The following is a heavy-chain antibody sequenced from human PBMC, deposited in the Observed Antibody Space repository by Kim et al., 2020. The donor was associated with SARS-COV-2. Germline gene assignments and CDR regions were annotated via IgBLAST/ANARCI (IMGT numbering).Heavy chain of an antibody. Sequence: GGSLRLSCAASGFTFSTYGMHWVRQAPGKGLEWVTLISYDGSNQYYADSVKGRFTISRDNSKNTLYVQMNSPSVEDTAVYYCARDTGKTYYYYNMDVWGQGTTVTVSS. CDR1: GFTFSTYG. V-gene: IGHV3-30*19. CDR3: ARDTGKTYYYYNMDV. J-gene: IGHJ6*02. CDR2: ISYDGSNQ.